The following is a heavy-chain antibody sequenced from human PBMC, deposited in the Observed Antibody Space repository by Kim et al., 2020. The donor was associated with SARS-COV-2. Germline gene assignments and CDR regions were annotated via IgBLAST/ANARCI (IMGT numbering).Heavy chain of an antibody. D-gene: IGHD3-10*01. Sequence: GGSLRLSCAASGFIFRNHGMNWVRQPPGKGLQWVSRIGGGGDGTYHADSVRGRFTISRDNSRNTVFLQMNSLRAEDTAIYYCVKPGGSGGSSGYFDYWGQGALVTVSS. CDR3: VKPGGSGGSSGYFDY. CDR2: IGGGGDGT. J-gene: IGHJ4*02. V-gene: IGHV3-23*01. CDR1: GFIFRNHG.